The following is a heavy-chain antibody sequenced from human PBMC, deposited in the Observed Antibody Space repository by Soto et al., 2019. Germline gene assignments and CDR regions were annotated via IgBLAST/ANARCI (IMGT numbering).Heavy chain of an antibody. CDR3: ARCTLYCTGGSCYPGGHDH. CDR1: GYTFTNYH. CDR2: INPSGGST. V-gene: IGHV1-46*01. Sequence: ASVKVSCKALGYTFTNYHMHWVRQAPGQGLEWMGIINPSGGSTSYAQKFQGRVSMTRDTSTNTVYMELSSLRSEDTAVYYCARCTLYCTGGSCYPGGHDHWGQGTLVTVSS. D-gene: IGHD2-15*01. J-gene: IGHJ4*02.